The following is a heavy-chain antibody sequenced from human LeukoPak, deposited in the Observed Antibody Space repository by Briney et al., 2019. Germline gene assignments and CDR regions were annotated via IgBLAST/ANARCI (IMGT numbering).Heavy chain of an antibody. J-gene: IGHJ4*02. D-gene: IGHD2-2*01. Sequence: ASVKVSCKVSGYTFTDYYMHWVQQAPGKGLEWMGLVDPEDGETIYAEKFQGRVTITADASTDTAYMELSSLRSEDTAGYYCATGGVVVPAAKDYWGQGTLVTVSS. V-gene: IGHV1-69-2*01. CDR3: ATGGVVVPAAKDY. CDR1: GYTFTDYY. CDR2: VDPEDGET.